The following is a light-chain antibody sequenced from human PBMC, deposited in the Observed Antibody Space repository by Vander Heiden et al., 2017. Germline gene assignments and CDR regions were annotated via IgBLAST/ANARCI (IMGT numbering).Light chain of an antibody. Sequence: IVPTSSPSILALFQEERATLCRTASQNVSDYFAWYQQKPGQAPRLLIKDASDGATGVPSRFSGSGDGTDFTLTISSLEPEDFAIYYCQQRADWPVTFGQGTKVEIK. J-gene: IGKJ2*01. CDR3: QQRADWPVT. CDR1: QNVSDY. CDR2: DAS. V-gene: IGKV3-11*01.